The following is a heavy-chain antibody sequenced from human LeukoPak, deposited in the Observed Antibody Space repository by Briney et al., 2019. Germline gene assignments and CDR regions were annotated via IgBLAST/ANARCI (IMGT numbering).Heavy chain of an antibody. CDR2: INHSGST. Sequence: SETLSLTCAVYGGSFSGYYWSWIRQPPGKGLEWIGEINHSGSTNYNLSLKSRVTISVDTSKNQFSLKLSSVTAADTAVYYCARAGGEPRYYYDSSGFYDYWGQGTLVTVSS. V-gene: IGHV4-34*01. J-gene: IGHJ4*02. CDR3: ARAGGEPRYYYDSSGFYDY. CDR1: GGSFSGYY. D-gene: IGHD3-22*01.